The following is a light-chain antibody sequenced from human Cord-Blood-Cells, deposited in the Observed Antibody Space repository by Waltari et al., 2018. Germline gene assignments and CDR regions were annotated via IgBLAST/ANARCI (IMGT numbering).Light chain of an antibody. CDR1: SSDVGSYNL. V-gene: IGLV2-23*01. CDR3: CSYAGSSTSPWV. J-gene: IGLJ3*02. CDR2: EGS. Sequence: QSALTQPASVSGSPGQSITISCTGTSSDVGSYNLVSWYQQHPGKAPKLMIYEGSKRPSGVSNRCSGSKSGNTASLTISGLQAEDEADYYCCSYAGSSTSPWVFGGGTKLTVL.